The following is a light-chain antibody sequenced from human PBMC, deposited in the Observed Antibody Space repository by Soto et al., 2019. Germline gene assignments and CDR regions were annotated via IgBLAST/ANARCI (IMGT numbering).Light chain of an antibody. CDR2: GVS. Sequence: EIVMIQSPATLSVSPGERATLSCRASQSVNSNLAWYQQKPGQAPRLLIYGVSTRATGIPARFSGSGSGTEFTLTISSLQSEDFAVYFCQQYNNWPPAFGQGTKVDIK. CDR1: QSVNSN. J-gene: IGKJ1*01. V-gene: IGKV3-15*01. CDR3: QQYNNWPPA.